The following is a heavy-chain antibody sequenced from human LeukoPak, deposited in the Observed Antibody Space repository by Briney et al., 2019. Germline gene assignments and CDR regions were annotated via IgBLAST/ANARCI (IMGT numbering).Heavy chain of an antibody. V-gene: IGHV3-23*01. CDR1: GFTFSDYY. J-gene: IGHJ5*02. CDR3: AKEKETTAPYNWFDP. CDR2: ISGSGGNT. D-gene: IGHD4-11*01. Sequence: GGSLRLSCAASGFTFSDYYMSWIRQAPGKGLEWVSTISGSGGNTYYADSVKGRFTISRDNSKNTLSLQMNSLRAEDTAIYYCAKEKETTAPYNWFDPWGQGTLVTVSS.